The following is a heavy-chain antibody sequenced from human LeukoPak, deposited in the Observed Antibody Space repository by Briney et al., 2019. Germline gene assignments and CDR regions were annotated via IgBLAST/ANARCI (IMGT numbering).Heavy chain of an antibody. V-gene: IGHV1-18*01. CDR2: ISAYNGNT. Sequence: ASVKVSCKASGYTFTSYGIIWVRQAPGQGLEWMGWISAYNGNTNYAQKLQGRVTMTTDTSTSTAYMELRSLRSDDTAVYYCARGAYYDSSGYAGTDNWFDPWGQGTLVTVSS. CDR3: ARGAYYDSSGYAGTDNWFDP. J-gene: IGHJ5*02. CDR1: GYTFTSYG. D-gene: IGHD3-22*01.